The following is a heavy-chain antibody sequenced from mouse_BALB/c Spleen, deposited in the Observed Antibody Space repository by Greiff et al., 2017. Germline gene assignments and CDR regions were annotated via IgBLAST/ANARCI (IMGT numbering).Heavy chain of an antibody. CDR1: GDSITSGY. CDR2: ISYSGST. D-gene: IGHD2-1*01. J-gene: IGHJ4*01. CDR3: ARYKNYGNYVDAMDY. V-gene: IGHV3-8*02. Sequence: EVKLQESGPSLVKPSQTLSLTCSVTGDSITSGYWNWIRKFPGNKLEYMGYISYSGSTYYNPSLKSRISITRDTSKNQYYLQLNSVTTEDTATYYCARYKNYGNYVDAMDYWGQGTSVTVSS.